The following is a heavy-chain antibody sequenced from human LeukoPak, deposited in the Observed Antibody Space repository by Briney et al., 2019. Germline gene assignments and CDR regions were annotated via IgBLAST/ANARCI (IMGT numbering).Heavy chain of an antibody. CDR2: INDSGST. J-gene: IGHJ4*02. V-gene: IGHV4-34*01. CDR1: GGAFSNYF. Sequence: PSETLSLTCAVSGGAFSNYFWTWTRQPPGKGLEWIAEINDSGSTNSNSSLRSRVAISVDTSKNQSSLRLASVTAADTAVYYCARGQYCSTTTCYSARRYFDFWGQGTLVTVSS. CDR3: ARGQYCSTTTCYSARRYFDF. D-gene: IGHD2-2*01.